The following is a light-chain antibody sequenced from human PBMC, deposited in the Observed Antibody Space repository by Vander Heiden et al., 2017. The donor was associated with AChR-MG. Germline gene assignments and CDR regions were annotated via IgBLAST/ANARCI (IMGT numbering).Light chain of an antibody. CDR2: GAS. CDR1: QSVSSSY. V-gene: IGKV3-20*01. CDR3: QQYGSSYT. Sequence: EIVLTQSPGTLSLSPAERATLSCSASQSVSSSYLAWYQQKPGQAPRLLIYGASSRATGIPDRFSGSGSGTDFTLTISRLEPEDFAVYYCQQYGSSYTFGQGTKLEIK. J-gene: IGKJ2*01.